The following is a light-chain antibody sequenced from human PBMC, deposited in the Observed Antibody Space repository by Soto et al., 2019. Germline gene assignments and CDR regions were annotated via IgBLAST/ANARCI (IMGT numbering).Light chain of an antibody. V-gene: IGKV3-11*01. CDR1: QYITIY. J-gene: IGKJ5*01. CDR3: QQRSNWPSIT. CDR2: DAS. Sequence: EIVMTQSPATLSVSPGETATLSCRASQYITIYLAWYQQKPGQAPRLLIYDASNRATGIPARFSGSGSGTDFTLTISSLEPEDFAVYYCQQRSNWPSITFGQGTRLEIK.